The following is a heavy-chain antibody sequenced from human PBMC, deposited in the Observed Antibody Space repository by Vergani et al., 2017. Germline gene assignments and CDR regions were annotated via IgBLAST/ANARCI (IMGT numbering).Heavy chain of an antibody. CDR2: IIPIFGTA. V-gene: IGHV1-69*01. CDR3: AGAIVVVPAAIPYYYYYMDV. J-gene: IGHJ6*03. Sequence: QVQLVQSGAEVKKPGSSVKVSCKASGGTFSSYAISWVRQAPGQGLEWMGGIIPIFGTANYAQKFQGRVTMTADESTITAYMALSSLRSEDTAVYYCAGAIVVVPAAIPYYYYYMDVWGKGTTVTVSS. CDR1: GGTFSSYA. D-gene: IGHD2-2*02.